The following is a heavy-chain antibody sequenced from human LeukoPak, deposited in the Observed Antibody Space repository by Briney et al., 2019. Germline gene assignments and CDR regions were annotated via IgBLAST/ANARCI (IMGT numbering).Heavy chain of an antibody. J-gene: IGHJ4*02. CDR1: GFTFSSYS. V-gene: IGHV3-48*02. CDR2: ISSSSSTI. Sequence: GGSLRLSCAASGFTFSSYSMNWVRQAPGKGLEWVSHISSSSSTIYYADSVEGRFTISRDNAKNSLYLQMNSLRDEDTAVYYCAREDRIRENFDYWGQGTLVTVSS. CDR3: AREDRIRENFDY.